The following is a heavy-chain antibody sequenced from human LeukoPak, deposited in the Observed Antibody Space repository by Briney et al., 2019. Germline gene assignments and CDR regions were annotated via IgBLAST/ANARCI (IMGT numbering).Heavy chain of an antibody. D-gene: IGHD1-26*01. CDR1: GGSISSSSYY. Sequence: TSETLSLTCTVSGGSISSSSYYWGWIRQPPGKGLEWIGSIYYSGSTNYNPSLKSRVTISVDTSKNQFSLKLSSVTAADTAVYYCARGRGSYLGYAIDYWGQGTLVTVSS. J-gene: IGHJ4*02. V-gene: IGHV4-39*07. CDR2: IYYSGST. CDR3: ARGRGSYLGYAIDY.